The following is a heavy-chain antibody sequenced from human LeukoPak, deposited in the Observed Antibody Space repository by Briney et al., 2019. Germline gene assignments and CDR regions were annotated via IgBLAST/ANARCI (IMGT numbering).Heavy chain of an antibody. CDR3: ARHDSGYDSGY. V-gene: IGHV5-51*01. CDR2: IYPGDSDT. J-gene: IGHJ4*02. D-gene: IGHD5-12*01. Sequence: GESLKISCKASGFRFTTYWIGWVRQMPGKGLESMGIIYPGDSDTRYSPSFQGQVTISADKSISTAYLQWSSLKASDTAMYYCARHDSGYDSGYWGQGTLVTVSS. CDR1: GFRFTTYW.